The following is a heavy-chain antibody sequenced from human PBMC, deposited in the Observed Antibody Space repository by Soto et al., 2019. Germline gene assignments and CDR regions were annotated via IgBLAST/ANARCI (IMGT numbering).Heavy chain of an antibody. V-gene: IGHV3-15*07. Sequence: EVQLVESGGGLVKPGGSLRLSCAASSFTFSNAWMNWVRQAPGKGLEWVGRIKSKTNGGTTDYAAPVQGRFTISRDDSKNTLYLQMNSLKTEDTAVYYCTTDISLARFDPWGQGTLVTVSS. D-gene: IGHD3-3*02. CDR1: SFTFSNAW. J-gene: IGHJ5*02. CDR2: IKSKTNGGTT. CDR3: TTDISLARFDP.